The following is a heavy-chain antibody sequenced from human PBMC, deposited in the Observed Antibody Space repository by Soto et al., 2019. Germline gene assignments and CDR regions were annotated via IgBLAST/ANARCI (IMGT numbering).Heavy chain of an antibody. CDR2: IIGTNGAT. CDR1: GFSFNQYT. J-gene: IGHJ4*02. V-gene: IGHV3-23*01. Sequence: EVHLLESGGELVQPGGSLRLSCAASGFSFNQYTRNWVRQAPGKGLEWVSSIIGTNGATYYADSVKGRFTISRDISKNTLYLPMNSLSAAATVIYFCAKAKRPDGAWDFAYWGQGTVVTVSS. D-gene: IGHD4-17*01. CDR3: AKAKRPDGAWDFAY.